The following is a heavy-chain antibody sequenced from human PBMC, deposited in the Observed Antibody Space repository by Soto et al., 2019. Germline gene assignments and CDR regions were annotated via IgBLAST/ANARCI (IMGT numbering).Heavy chain of an antibody. V-gene: IGHV1-46*01. J-gene: IGHJ3*02. CDR3: ARGIIVVVTADDAFDI. CDR2: INPSGGST. Sequence: ASVKVSCKASGYTFTSYDINWVRQAPGQGLEWMGIINPSGGSTSYAQKFQGRVTMTRDTSTSTVYMELSSLRSEDTAVYYCARGIIVVVTADDAFDIWGQGTMVTVSS. D-gene: IGHD2-21*02. CDR1: GYTFTSYD.